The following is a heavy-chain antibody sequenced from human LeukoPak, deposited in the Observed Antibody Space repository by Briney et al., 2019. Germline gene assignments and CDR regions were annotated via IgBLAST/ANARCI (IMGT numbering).Heavy chain of an antibody. J-gene: IGHJ4*02. CDR2: INHSGST. V-gene: IGHV4-34*01. CDR3: ARREGLLWFGRYYFDY. D-gene: IGHD3-10*01. CDR1: GFTFSSYE. Sequence: GSLRLSCAASGFTFSSYEMNWVRQAPGKGLEWIGEINHSGSTNYNPSLKSRVTISVDTSKNQFSLKLSSVTAADTAVYYCARREGLLWFGRYYFDYWGQGTLVTVSS.